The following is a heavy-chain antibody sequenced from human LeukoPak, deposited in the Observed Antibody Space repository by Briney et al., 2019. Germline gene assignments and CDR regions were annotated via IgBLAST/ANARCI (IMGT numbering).Heavy chain of an antibody. Sequence: PGGSLRLSCAASGFTVSSNYMSWVRQAPGKGLEWVSVIYSGGSTYYADSVKGRFTISRDNSKNTLYLQMNSLRAEDTAVYYCARDKNHDYGDYNYYYGMDVWGQGTTVTVSS. J-gene: IGHJ6*02. D-gene: IGHD4-17*01. CDR2: IYSGGST. V-gene: IGHV3-66*01. CDR1: GFTVSSNY. CDR3: ARDKNHDYGDYNYYYGMDV.